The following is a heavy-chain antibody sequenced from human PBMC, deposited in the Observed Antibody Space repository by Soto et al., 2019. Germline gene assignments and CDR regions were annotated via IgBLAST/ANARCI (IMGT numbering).Heavy chain of an antibody. CDR2: INAGKGNT. V-gene: IGHV1-3*01. CDR1: GYTFTSYS. D-gene: IGHD3-9*01. J-gene: IGHJ4*02. Sequence: ASVKVSCKASGYTFTSYSMHWVRQAPGQRLEWMGWINAGKGNTKYSQKIQGRDTITRDTSASTAYMELSSLRSQDTAVYYCARGDILTGYYSNSFDHWGQGTPVTVSS. CDR3: ARGDILTGYYSNSFDH.